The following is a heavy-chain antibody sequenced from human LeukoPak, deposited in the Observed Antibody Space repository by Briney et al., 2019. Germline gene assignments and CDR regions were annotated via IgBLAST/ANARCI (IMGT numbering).Heavy chain of an antibody. Sequence: PGGSLRLSCAASGFTFSTFWMHWVRQAPGKGLVWVSRINTDGSSTIYADSVKGRFTISRDNAKNTLYLQMNSLSAEDTAVYYCARSEYSSTWYGDYYYYYMDVWGKGTTVTVSS. CDR2: INTDGSST. J-gene: IGHJ6*03. V-gene: IGHV3-74*01. CDR3: ARSEYSSTWYGDYYYYYMDV. CDR1: GFTFSTFW. D-gene: IGHD6-13*01.